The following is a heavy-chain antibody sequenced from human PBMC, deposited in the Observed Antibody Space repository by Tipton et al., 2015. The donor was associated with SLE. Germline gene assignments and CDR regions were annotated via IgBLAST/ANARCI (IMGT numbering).Heavy chain of an antibody. CDR3: ARGAAAAGTSFDY. J-gene: IGHJ4*02. V-gene: IGHV4-38-2*02. Sequence: LRLSCTVSGYSISSGYYWGWIRQPPGKGLEWIGEINHSGSTNYNPSLKSRVTISVDTSKNQFSLKLSSVTAADTAVYYCARGAAAAGTSFDYWGQGTLVTVSS. CDR1: GYSISSGYY. CDR2: INHSGST. D-gene: IGHD6-13*01.